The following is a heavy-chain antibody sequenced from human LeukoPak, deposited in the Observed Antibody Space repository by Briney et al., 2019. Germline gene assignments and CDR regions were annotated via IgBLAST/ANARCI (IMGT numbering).Heavy chain of an antibody. D-gene: IGHD6-19*01. V-gene: IGHV3-66*01. CDR1: GFTVSSNY. CDR2: IYSGGST. Sequence: PGGSLRLSCAASGFTVSSNYMTWVRQAPGKGLEWLSVIYSGGSTYYADSVKGRYTISRDNSKNTLYLQMNSLRAEDTAVYYCAKGYSSGWHDWGQGTLVTVSS. CDR3: AKGYSSGWHD. J-gene: IGHJ4*02.